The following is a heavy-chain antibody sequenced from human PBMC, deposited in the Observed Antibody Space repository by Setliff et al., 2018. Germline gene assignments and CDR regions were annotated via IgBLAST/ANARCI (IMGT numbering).Heavy chain of an antibody. CDR3: AAVGIDAGGGWFDP. J-gene: IGHJ5*02. V-gene: IGHV4-59*01. Sequence: SETLSLTCTVSGDFIRDYYWNWIRQSPGEGLEWIGYIYYRGTTNYNSSLKSRVTISIDMSKNQFSLKLSSATAADTAVYFCAAVGIDAGGGWFDPWGHGIPVTVS. CDR2: IYYRGTT. D-gene: IGHD1-26*01. CDR1: GDFIRDYY.